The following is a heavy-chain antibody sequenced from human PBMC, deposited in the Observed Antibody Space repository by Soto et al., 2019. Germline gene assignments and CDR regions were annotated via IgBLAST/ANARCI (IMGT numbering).Heavy chain of an antibody. CDR3: ARRIVGATTWFDP. CDR2: IYYSGST. V-gene: IGHV4-61*01. J-gene: IGHJ5*02. CDR1: GGSVSSGSYY. D-gene: IGHD1-26*01. Sequence: QVQLQESGPGLVKPSETLSLTCTVSGGSVSSGSYYWSWIRQPPEKGLEWIGYIYYSGSTNYNPSLKSRVTISVDTSKNQFSLKLSSVTAADTAVYYCARRIVGATTWFDPWGQGTLVTVSS.